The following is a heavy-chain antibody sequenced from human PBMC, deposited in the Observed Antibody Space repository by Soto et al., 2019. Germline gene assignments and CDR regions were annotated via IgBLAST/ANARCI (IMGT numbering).Heavy chain of an antibody. V-gene: IGHV3-74*01. CDR2: INSDGSST. J-gene: IGHJ6*02. CDR3: ARPGGNSYYYYGMDV. Sequence: EVQLVESGGGLVQPGGSLRLSCAASGVTFSSYWMHWVRQAPGKGLVWVSRINSDGSSTSYADSVKGRFTISRDNAKNTLYLQLNSLRAEDTAVYYCARPGGNSYYYYGMDVWGQGTTVTVSS. CDR1: GVTFSSYW. D-gene: IGHD2-21*02.